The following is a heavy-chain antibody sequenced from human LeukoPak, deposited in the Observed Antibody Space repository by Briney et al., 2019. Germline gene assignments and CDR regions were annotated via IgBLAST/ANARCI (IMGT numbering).Heavy chain of an antibody. Sequence: SETLSLTCTVSGGSISQYHWSWIRQPPGKGLEWIGYVLSSGRVNVNPSTRSRTTMSVDTSKNPFSLKLNSLTDADTAVYYCTGRQHIVAVTATRGSFDMWGQGTMVTVSS. CDR1: GGSISQYH. CDR3: TGRQHIVAVTATRGSFDM. D-gene: IGHD2-21*02. J-gene: IGHJ3*02. CDR2: VLSSGRV. V-gene: IGHV4-59*01.